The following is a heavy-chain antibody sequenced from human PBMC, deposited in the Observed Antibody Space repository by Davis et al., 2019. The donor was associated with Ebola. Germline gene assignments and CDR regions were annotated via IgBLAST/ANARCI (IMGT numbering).Heavy chain of an antibody. J-gene: IGHJ4*02. CDR3: AREMATIGSDY. D-gene: IGHD5-24*01. Sequence: GESLKISCAASGFTFSSYWMSWVRQAPGKGLEWVANIKQDGSEKYYVDSVKGRFTISRDNAKNSLYLQMNSLRAEDTAVYYCAREMATIGSDYWGQGTLVTVSS. V-gene: IGHV3-7*03. CDR2: IKQDGSEK. CDR1: GFTFSSYW.